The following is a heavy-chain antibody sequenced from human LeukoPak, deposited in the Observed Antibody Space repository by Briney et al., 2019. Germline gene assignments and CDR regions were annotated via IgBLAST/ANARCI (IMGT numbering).Heavy chain of an antibody. Sequence: ASVKVSCKVSGYTLTELSMHWVRQAPGKGLEWMGGFDPEDGETIYAQKFQGRVTMTEGTSTDTAYMELSSLRSEDTAVYYCTAAGTGYYGMDVWGKGTTVTVSS. V-gene: IGHV1-24*01. J-gene: IGHJ6*04. CDR3: TAAGTGYYGMDV. CDR2: FDPEDGET. D-gene: IGHD6-13*01. CDR1: GYTLTELS.